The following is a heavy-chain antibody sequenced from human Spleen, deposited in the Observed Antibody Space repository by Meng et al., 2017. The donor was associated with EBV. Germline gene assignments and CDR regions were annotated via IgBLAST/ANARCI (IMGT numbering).Heavy chain of an antibody. D-gene: IGHD5-18*01. CDR1: GYTFSCYY. J-gene: IGHJ5*01. Sequence: QVQLVQSGAEVKKPGASVKVSCKTSGYTFSCYYIHWVRQAPGHGLEWMGRINPRSGGTNYAQKFQGRVTMTRDTSITTAYMDLSRLRSDDTAVYFCVRDTAMVNWLEFWGRGTLVTVPS. V-gene: IGHV1-2*06. CDR3: VRDTAMVNWLEF. CDR2: INPRSGGT.